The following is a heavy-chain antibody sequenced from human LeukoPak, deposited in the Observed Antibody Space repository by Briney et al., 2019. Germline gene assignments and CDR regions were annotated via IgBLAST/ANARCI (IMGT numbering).Heavy chain of an antibody. CDR3: ARVSSPVTFDI. J-gene: IGHJ3*02. Sequence: MPSETLSLTCAVSGGSISSGGYSWSWIRQPPGKGLEWIGYIYHSGSIYYNPSLKSRVTISVDRSKNQFSLKLSSVTAADTAVYYCARVSSPVTFDIWGQGTMVTVSS. CDR1: GGSISSGGYS. CDR2: IYHSGSI. V-gene: IGHV4-30-2*01. D-gene: IGHD2-2*01.